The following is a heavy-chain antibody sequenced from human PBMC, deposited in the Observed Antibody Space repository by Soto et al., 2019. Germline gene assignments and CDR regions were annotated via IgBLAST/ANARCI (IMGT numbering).Heavy chain of an antibody. CDR1: GFTFSSYG. V-gene: IGHV3-30*18. CDR2: ISYDGSNK. Sequence: GGSLRLSCAASGFTFSSYGMHWVRQAPGKGLEWVAVISYDGSNKYYADSVKGRFTISRDNSKNTLYLQMNSLGAEDTAVYYCAKDNRYYYDSSGYFPWLFDYWGQGTLVTVSS. D-gene: IGHD3-22*01. J-gene: IGHJ4*02. CDR3: AKDNRYYYDSSGYFPWLFDY.